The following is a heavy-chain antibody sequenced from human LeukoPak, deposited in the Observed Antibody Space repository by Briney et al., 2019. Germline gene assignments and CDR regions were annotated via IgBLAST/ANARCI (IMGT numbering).Heavy chain of an antibody. D-gene: IGHD5/OR15-5a*01. CDR2: IIPILGIA. V-gene: IGHV1-69*04. Sequence: GSSVKVSCKASGGTFSSHAISWVRQAPGQGLEWMGRIIPILGIANYAQKFQGRVTITADKSTSTAYMELSSLRSEDTAVYYCASPLREGDYWGQGTLVTVSS. J-gene: IGHJ4*02. CDR1: GGTFSSHA. CDR3: ASPLREGDY.